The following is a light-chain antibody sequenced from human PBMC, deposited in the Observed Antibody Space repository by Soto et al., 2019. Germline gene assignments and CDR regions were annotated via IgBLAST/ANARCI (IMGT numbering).Light chain of an antibody. CDR2: DTS. CDR1: QSISKY. V-gene: IGKV3-11*01. J-gene: IGKJ3*01. Sequence: EIVLTQSPATLSLSPGEGATLSCRASQSISKYLVWYQQKPGQAPRVLIYDTSKRATGIPARFRGTGSGTDFTLTIRSLEPEDFAVYYCQQRSDWPVTFGPGTKVDIK. CDR3: QQRSDWPVT.